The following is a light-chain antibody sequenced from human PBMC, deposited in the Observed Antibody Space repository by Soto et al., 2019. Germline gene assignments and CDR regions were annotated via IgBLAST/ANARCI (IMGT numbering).Light chain of an antibody. J-gene: IGLJ3*02. CDR1: SNDIGTYRY. Sequence: QSALTQPASVSGSPGQSITISCTGTSNDIGTYRYVSWYQQHPGKVPKLIIFEVSDRPSGVSHRFSGSKSGNTASLTISGIHADDEGEYYCSSYTTSSTLVFGVGTKLTVL. V-gene: IGLV2-14*01. CDR2: EVS. CDR3: SSYTTSSTLV.